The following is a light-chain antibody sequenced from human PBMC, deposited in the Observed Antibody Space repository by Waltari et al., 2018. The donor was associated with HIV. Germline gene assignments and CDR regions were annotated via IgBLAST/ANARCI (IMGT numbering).Light chain of an antibody. V-gene: IGLV2-23*02. CDR2: DVS. J-gene: IGLJ3*02. CDR3: LTYVSDSGTWK. Sequence: QSPLPQPASVSGNPGQSVTITCTGTNIDVGNYNLFSWYQQHPGKAPNLLIYDVSKRPSGVSSRFSGSKSGYWASLTISGLLTEDESYYYCLTYVSDSGTWKFGGGTYLTV. CDR1: NIDVGNYNL.